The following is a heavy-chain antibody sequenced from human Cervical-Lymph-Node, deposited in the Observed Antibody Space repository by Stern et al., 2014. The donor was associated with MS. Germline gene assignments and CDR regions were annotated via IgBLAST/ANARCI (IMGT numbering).Heavy chain of an antibody. Sequence: QLQLQESGPGLVKPSETLTLTCTVSGGSISSGSHSWGWIRQSPGKGLEWIANIYYSGTTFYNPSLKSPVTMSVDTSKNPFFLKLPSVTATDTAVYYCASILDYDYDSSNYHSVYYFDYWGQGALVAVSS. D-gene: IGHD3-22*01. J-gene: IGHJ4*02. CDR2: IYYSGTT. CDR3: ASILDYDYDSSNYHSVYYFDY. CDR1: GGSISSGSHS. V-gene: IGHV4-39*01.